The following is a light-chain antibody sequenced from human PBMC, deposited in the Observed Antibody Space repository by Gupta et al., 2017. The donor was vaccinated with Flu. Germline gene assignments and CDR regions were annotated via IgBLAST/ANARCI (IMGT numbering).Light chain of an antibody. V-gene: IGKV4-1*01. Sequence: DTVMTESPESTAASAAVTASINYKSSQSVLDSSNNNSYLAWYQQKPGQPPKLLIYCASTRETGIPDRFSGSGSGTEFTLTISSLQAEDVAVYYCQQYNSTPPWTFGQGTKVEIK. J-gene: IGKJ1*01. CDR1: QSVLDSSNNNSY. CDR3: QQYNSTPPWT. CDR2: CAS.